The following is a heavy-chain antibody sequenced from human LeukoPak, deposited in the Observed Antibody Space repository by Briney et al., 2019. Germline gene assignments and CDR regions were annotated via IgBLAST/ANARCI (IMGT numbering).Heavy chain of an antibody. V-gene: IGHV3-33*01. CDR1: GFTFSSCG. CDR3: ATGVYSMDWFDP. D-gene: IGHD2-8*01. J-gene: IGHJ5*02. CDR2: IWYDGSNK. Sequence: GRSLRLSCAASGFTFSSCGMHWVRQAPGKGLEWVAVIWYDGSNKYYADSVKGRFTISRDNSKNTLYLQMNSLRAEDTAVYYCATGVYSMDWFDPWGQGTLVTVSS.